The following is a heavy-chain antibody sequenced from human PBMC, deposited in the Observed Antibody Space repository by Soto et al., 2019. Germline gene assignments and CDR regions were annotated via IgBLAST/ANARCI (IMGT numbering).Heavy chain of an antibody. J-gene: IGHJ4*02. CDR3: AKLLNGVTALDY. CDR1: GITLSRDW. D-gene: IGHD2-21*02. Sequence: EVQLVESGGGLVQPGGSLRLSCTASGITLSRDWMTWVRQAPGKGLEWVASIKPDGSGEHYLDSVKGRFTISRDNTKNSLYLQANSLRAEDTAMYFCAKLLNGVTALDYWGQGTLVTVSS. V-gene: IGHV3-7*01. CDR2: IKPDGSGE.